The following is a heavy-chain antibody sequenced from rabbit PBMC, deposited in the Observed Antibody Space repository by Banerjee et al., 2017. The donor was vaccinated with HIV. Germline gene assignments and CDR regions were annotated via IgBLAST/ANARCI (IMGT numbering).Heavy chain of an antibody. J-gene: IGHJ2*01. CDR1: GFSFSSDYD. V-gene: IGHV1S45*01. CDR3: ARAWGYYLYYYNAYVPDAFDP. CDR2: IYAGSTDNT. D-gene: IGHD6-1*01. Sequence: QDQLVESGGGLVQPEGSLTLTCTASGFSFSSDYDMCWVRQAPGKGLEWIACIYAGSTDNTYSASWAKGRFTVSKTSSTTVTLQMTSLTAADTATYFCARAWGYYLYYYNAYVPDAFDPRGPGTLVTVS.